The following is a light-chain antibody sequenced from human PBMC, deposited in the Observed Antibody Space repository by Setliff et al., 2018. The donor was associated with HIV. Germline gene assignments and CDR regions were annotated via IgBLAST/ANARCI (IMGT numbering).Light chain of an antibody. J-gene: IGLJ1*01. CDR1: GSDVGGYNY. Sequence: QSVLTQPASVSGSPGQSITISCTGTGSDVGGYNYVSWYQQHPGKAPKLKIYEVRNRPSGISNRFSGSKSGNTASLTISGLQAEDEADYYCSSYAISNTRPFGTGTKV. CDR3: SSYAISNTRP. CDR2: EVR. V-gene: IGLV2-14*01.